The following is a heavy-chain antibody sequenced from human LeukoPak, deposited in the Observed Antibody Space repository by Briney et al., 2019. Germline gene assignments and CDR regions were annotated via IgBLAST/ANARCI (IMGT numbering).Heavy chain of an antibody. CDR2: ISYDGSNK. V-gene: IGHV3-30*03. CDR3: ARGPGYYYDSSGLSGY. Sequence: GGSLRLSCAASGFTFSSYGMHWVRQAPGKGLEWVAVISYDGSNKYYADSVKGRFTISRDNSKNTLYLQMNSLRAEDTAVYYCARGPGYYYDSSGLSGYWGQGTLVTVSS. CDR1: GFTFSSYG. D-gene: IGHD3-22*01. J-gene: IGHJ4*02.